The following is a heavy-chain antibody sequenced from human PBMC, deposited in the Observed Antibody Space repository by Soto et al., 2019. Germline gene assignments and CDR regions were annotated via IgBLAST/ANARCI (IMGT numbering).Heavy chain of an antibody. V-gene: IGHV1-18*04. Sequence: VSVKVSCKASGYTFTSYGISWVRQAPGQGLEWMGWISAYNSNTNYAQKLQGRVTMTTDTSTSTAYMELRSLRSDDTAVYYCARGGDIVVVPAALPPVPYGMDVWGQGTTVTVSS. CDR1: GYTFTSYG. J-gene: IGHJ6*02. CDR2: ISAYNSNT. D-gene: IGHD2-2*01. CDR3: ARGGDIVVVPAALPPVPYGMDV.